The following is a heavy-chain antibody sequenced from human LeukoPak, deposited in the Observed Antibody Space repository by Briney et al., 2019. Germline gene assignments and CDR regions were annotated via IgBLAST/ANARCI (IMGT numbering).Heavy chain of an antibody. CDR3: AKGCVRGSDAFDI. J-gene: IGHJ3*02. D-gene: IGHD3-10*02. CDR1: GFTFDDYA. CDR2: ISWNSGSI. V-gene: IGHV3-9*01. Sequence: PGRSLRLSCAASGFTFDDYAMHWVRQAPGKGLEWVSGISWNSGSIGYADSVKGRFTISRDNAKNSLYLQMNSLRAEDTALYYCAKGCVRGSDAFDIWGQGTMVTVSS.